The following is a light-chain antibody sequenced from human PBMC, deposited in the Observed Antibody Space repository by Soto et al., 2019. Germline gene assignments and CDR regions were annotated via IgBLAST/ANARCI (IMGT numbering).Light chain of an antibody. V-gene: IGKV1-5*01. Sequence: DIQMTQSPSTLSASVGDRVTITCRASQSISTWLAWYQQKPGKAPKLLIYDASTLQSGGPSRFSGSGSGTEFTLTITSLQPDDFATYYCQQYGSYWTFGQGTKVDIK. CDR1: QSISTW. J-gene: IGKJ1*01. CDR2: DAS. CDR3: QQYGSYWT.